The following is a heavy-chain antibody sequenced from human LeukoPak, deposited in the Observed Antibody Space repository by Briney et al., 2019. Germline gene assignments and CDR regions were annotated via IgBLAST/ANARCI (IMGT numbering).Heavy chain of an antibody. V-gene: IGHV1-8*01. CDR2: MNPNSGNT. J-gene: IGHJ3*02. CDR1: GYTFTSYD. CDR3: ASSSSSWSTTDAFDI. Sequence: LRASVKVSCKASGYTFTSYDINWVRQATGQGLEWMGWMNPNSGNTGYAQKFQGRVTMTRNTSISTAYMELSSLRSEDTAVYYCASSSSSWSTTDAFDIWGQGTMVTVSS. D-gene: IGHD6-13*01.